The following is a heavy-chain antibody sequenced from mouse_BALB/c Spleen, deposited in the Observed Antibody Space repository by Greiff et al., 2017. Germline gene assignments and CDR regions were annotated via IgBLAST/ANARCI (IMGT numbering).Heavy chain of an antibody. CDR2: IYPGDGDT. J-gene: IGHJ1*01. V-gene: IGHV1-80*01. Sequence: QVHVKQSGAELVRPGSSVKISCKASGYAFSSYWMNWVKQRPGQGLEWIGQIYPGDGDTNYNGKFKGKATLTADKSSSTAYMQLSSLTSEDSAVYFCARPGSSPHWYFDVWGAGTTVTVSS. D-gene: IGHD1-1*01. CDR3: ARPGSSPHWYFDV. CDR1: GYAFSSYW.